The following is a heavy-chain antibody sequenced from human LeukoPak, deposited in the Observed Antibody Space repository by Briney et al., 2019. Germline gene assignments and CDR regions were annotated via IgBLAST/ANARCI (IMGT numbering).Heavy chain of an antibody. D-gene: IGHD3-22*01. CDR2: ISWNSGSI. Sequence: PGGSLRLSCAASGFTFDDYAMHWVRQAPGKGLEWVSGISWNSGSIGYADSVKGRFTISRDNAKNSLYLQMNSLRDEYTALYYCAKAPNVYDSSGLRTYYFDYWGQGTLVTVSS. V-gene: IGHV3-9*01. CDR3: AKAPNVYDSSGLRTYYFDY. CDR1: GFTFDDYA. J-gene: IGHJ4*02.